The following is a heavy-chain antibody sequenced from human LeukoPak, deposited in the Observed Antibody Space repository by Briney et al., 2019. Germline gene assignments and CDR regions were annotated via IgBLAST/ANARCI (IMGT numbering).Heavy chain of an antibody. D-gene: IGHD3-16*02. CDR1: GGSISSGSYY. Sequence: PSETLSLTCTVSGGSISSGSYYWSWIRQPAGKGLEWIGHIYTPGSTNYNPSLKSRVTISVDTSKNQFSLKLSSVTAADTAVYYCARSRTMWHDYVWGSYRYFDYWGQGTLVTVSS. V-gene: IGHV4-61*09. CDR2: IYTPGST. CDR3: ARSRTMWHDYVWGSYRYFDY. J-gene: IGHJ4*02.